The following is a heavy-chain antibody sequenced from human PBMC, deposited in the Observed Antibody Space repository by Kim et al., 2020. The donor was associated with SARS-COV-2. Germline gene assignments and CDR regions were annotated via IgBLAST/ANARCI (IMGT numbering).Heavy chain of an antibody. V-gene: IGHV3-9*01. CDR2: ISWNSGSI. CDR3: AKVGHRWNYDSSGYYYAGWFDP. Sequence: GGSLRLSCAASGFTFGDYAMHWVRQAPGKGLEWVSGISWNSGSIGYADSVKGRFTISRDNAKNSLYLQMNSLRAEDTALYYCAKVGHRWNYDSSGYYYAGWFDPWGQGTLVTVSS. CDR1: GFTFGDYA. J-gene: IGHJ5*02. D-gene: IGHD3-22*01.